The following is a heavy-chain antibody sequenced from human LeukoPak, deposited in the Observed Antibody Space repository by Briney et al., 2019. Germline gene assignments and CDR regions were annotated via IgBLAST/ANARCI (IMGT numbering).Heavy chain of an antibody. CDR2: ISSSGSTI. V-gene: IGHV3-48*04. J-gene: IGHJ4*02. D-gene: IGHD5-18*01. Sequence: GGSLRLSCAASGFTFSSYSMNWVRQAPGKGLEWVSYISSSGSTIYYADSVKGRFTISRDNAKNSLYLQMNSLRAEDTAVYYCARVDTAMTKPFDYWGQGTLVTVSS. CDR3: ARVDTAMTKPFDY. CDR1: GFTFSSYS.